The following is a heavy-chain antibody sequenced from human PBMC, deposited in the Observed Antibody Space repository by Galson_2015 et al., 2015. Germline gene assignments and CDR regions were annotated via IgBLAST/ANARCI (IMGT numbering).Heavy chain of an antibody. CDR3: AILDDVWRDQYYMDV. Sequence: SLRLSCAASGFTFRSYAMSWVRQAPGKGPEWVSTISGGGDVLYYADSVKGRFTISRDNSENTVFLQMNSLRAEDTAVFYCAILDDVWRDQYYMDVWGKGTTVTVFS. CDR2: ISGGGDVL. CDR1: GFTFRSYA. D-gene: IGHD3-3*01. V-gene: IGHV3-23*01. J-gene: IGHJ6*03.